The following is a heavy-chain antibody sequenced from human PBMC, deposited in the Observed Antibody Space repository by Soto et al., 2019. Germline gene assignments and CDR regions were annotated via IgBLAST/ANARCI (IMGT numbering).Heavy chain of an antibody. Sequence: QIALKESGPALVKPTQKLTLTCTFSGFSLTTPTLGVGWIRQSPGKALEWLAFVYWDDDKRYSPSLKTRLTNMKVSSETRVVLTMSDMDPADTGTYCCAHKPHDANWFDPWGQGTLVTVSS. CDR3: AHKPHDANWFDP. CDR2: VYWDDDK. V-gene: IGHV2-5*02. D-gene: IGHD1-1*01. CDR1: GFSLTTPTLG. J-gene: IGHJ5*02.